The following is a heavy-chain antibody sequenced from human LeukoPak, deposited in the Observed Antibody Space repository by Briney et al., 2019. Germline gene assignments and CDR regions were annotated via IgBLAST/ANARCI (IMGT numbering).Heavy chain of an antibody. CDR2: INHSGST. Sequence: SETLSLTCAVYGGSFSGYYWSWMRQPPGEGVEWIGEINHSGSTNYNPSLKSRVTISVDTSKNQFSLKLSSVTAADTAVYYCASARRELDYWGQGTLVTVSS. CDR1: GGSFSGYY. J-gene: IGHJ4*02. CDR3: ASARRELDY. V-gene: IGHV4-34*01. D-gene: IGHD1-1*01.